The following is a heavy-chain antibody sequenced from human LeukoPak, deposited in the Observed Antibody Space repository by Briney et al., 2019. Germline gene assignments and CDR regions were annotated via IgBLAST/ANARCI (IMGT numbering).Heavy chain of an antibody. Sequence: GESLKISCKGSGYSFTSYWIGWVRPMPGKGLEWMGIIYPGDSDTRYSPSFQGQVTISADKSISTAYLQWSSLKASDTAMYYCARQAAMVRGVIRWFDPWGQGTLVTVSS. CDR3: ARQAAMVRGVIRWFDP. CDR2: IYPGDSDT. D-gene: IGHD3-10*01. CDR1: GYSFTSYW. V-gene: IGHV5-51*01. J-gene: IGHJ5*02.